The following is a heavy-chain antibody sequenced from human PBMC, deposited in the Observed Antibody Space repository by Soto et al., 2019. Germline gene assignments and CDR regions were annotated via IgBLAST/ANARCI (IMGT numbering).Heavy chain of an antibody. CDR1: GITLGGYA. CDR3: TRAYYSDCSCYYRY. CDR2: IRSKAYGGTT. J-gene: IGHJ4*02. V-gene: IGHV3-49*03. D-gene: IGHD3-22*01. Sequence: GGCLRLSRIPYGITLGGYALSWFRQAPGKGLEWVGFIRSKAYGGTTEYAASVKGRFTISRDDSESIAYLQMNSLKTEDTAVYYCTRAYYSDCSCYYRYWGQVPLVTVGS.